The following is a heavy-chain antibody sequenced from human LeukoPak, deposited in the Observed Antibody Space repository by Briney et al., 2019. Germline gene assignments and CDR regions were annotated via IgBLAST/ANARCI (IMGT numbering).Heavy chain of an antibody. V-gene: IGHV3-9*01. CDR1: GFTFDDYA. J-gene: IGHJ5*02. CDR2: ISWNSGSI. Sequence: PGRSLRLSCAASGFTFDDYAMHWVRQAPGKGLEWVSGISWNSGSIGYADSVKGRFTISRDNAKNSLYLQMNSLRAEDTALYYCAKGISPVVVIPFDPWGQGTLVTVSS. D-gene: IGHD3-22*01. CDR3: AKGISPVVVIPFDP.